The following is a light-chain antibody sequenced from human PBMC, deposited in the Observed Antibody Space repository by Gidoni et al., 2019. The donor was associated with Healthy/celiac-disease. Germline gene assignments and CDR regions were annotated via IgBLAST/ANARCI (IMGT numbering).Light chain of an antibody. CDR3: QQYNNWPPVT. CDR2: GAS. V-gene: IGKV3-15*01. Sequence: IVMTQSPATLSVSPGERATLSCRASQSVSSNLAWYQQKPGQAPRLLIYGASTRATGIPARFSGSGSGTEFTLTISSLQSEDFAVYYWQQYNNWPPVTFGQGTKVEIK. J-gene: IGKJ1*01. CDR1: QSVSSN.